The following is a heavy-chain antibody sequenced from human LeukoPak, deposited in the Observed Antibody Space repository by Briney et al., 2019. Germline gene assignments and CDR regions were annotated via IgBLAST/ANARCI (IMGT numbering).Heavy chain of an antibody. Sequence: SETLSLTCTVSGGSITNSYWNWIRQSPGKGLEWIRYINYSGSTNYNPSLKSRVTISVDTSKNQFSLKLSSVTAADTAMYFCARDPLSTNDFDIWGQGTMVTVSS. D-gene: IGHD1-1*01. J-gene: IGHJ3*02. CDR3: ARDPLSTNDFDI. V-gene: IGHV4-59*01. CDR2: INYSGST. CDR1: GGSITNSY.